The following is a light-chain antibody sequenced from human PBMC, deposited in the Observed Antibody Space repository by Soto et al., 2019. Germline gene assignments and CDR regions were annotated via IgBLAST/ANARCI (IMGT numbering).Light chain of an antibody. V-gene: IGKV3-20*01. CDR2: GAS. J-gene: IGKJ4*01. CDR1: QSVSSSY. CDR3: QQYGSSPSLT. Sequence: EIVLTQSPGTLSLSPGERATLSCRASQSVSSSYLAWYQQKPGQAPRLLIYGASSRVTGIPDRLSGSGSGTDFTLTISRLEPEDFAVYYCQQYGSSPSLTFGGGTKVDIK.